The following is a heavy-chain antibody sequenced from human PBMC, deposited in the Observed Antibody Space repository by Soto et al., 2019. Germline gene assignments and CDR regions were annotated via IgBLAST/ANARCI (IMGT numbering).Heavy chain of an antibody. Sequence: PSETLSLTCTVSGGSISSYYWSWIRQPPGKGLEWIGYIYYSGSTNYNPSLKSRVTISVDTSKNRVSLKLSSVTAADTAVYYCARFVVRYFDWAPAYGMDVWGQGTTVTVSS. D-gene: IGHD3-9*01. CDR1: GGSISSYY. J-gene: IGHJ6*02. CDR3: ARFVVRYFDWAPAYGMDV. V-gene: IGHV4-59*01. CDR2: IYYSGST.